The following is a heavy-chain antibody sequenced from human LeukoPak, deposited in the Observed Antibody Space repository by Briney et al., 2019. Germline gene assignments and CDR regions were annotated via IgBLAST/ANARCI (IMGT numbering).Heavy chain of an antibody. J-gene: IGHJ4*02. D-gene: IGHD6-13*01. Sequence: GGSLRLSCAASGFTFSDYYMSWIRQAPGKGLEWVSYISSSSSYTNCADSVKGRFTISRDNTKNSLYLQMNSLRAEDTAVYYCARVSIAAAGTDYWGQGTLVTVSS. CDR1: GFTFSDYY. CDR2: ISSSSSYT. CDR3: ARVSIAAAGTDY. V-gene: IGHV3-11*06.